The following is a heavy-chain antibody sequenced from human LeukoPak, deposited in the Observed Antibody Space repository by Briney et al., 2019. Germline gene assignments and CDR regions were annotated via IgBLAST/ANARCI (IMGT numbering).Heavy chain of an antibody. CDR3: AKENCSSTSCYLDGYSSSWVY. J-gene: IGHJ4*02. D-gene: IGHD2-2*01. Sequence: GGSLRLSCAASGFTFSSYGMHWVRQAPGKGLEWVAVISYDGSNKYYADSVKGRFTISRDNSKNTLYLQMNILRAEDTAVYYCAKENCSSTSCYLDGYSSSWVYWGQGTLVTVSS. CDR1: GFTFSSYG. CDR2: ISYDGSNK. V-gene: IGHV3-30*18.